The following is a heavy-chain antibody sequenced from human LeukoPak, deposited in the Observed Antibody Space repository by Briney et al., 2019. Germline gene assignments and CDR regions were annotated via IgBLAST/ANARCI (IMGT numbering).Heavy chain of an antibody. Sequence: GGPLRLFCAVCGFIFSRYWMSWVRQATGKGLEWVAYLKQDGSEKYYVDSMKGRFTISRDNAKNSLYLQMNSLRAEDTAVYYCARLSYPIVVPGPRYFDYWGQGTLVTVSS. D-gene: IGHD3-22*01. J-gene: IGHJ4*02. CDR2: LKQDGSEK. CDR1: GFIFSRYW. CDR3: ARLSYPIVVPGPRYFDY. V-gene: IGHV3-7*03.